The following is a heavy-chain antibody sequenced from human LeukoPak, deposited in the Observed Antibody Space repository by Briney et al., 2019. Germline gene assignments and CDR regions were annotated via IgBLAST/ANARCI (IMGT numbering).Heavy chain of an antibody. CDR3: ARVTRYYYGMDV. CDR2: MNPNSGNT. J-gene: IGHJ6*02. V-gene: IGHV1-8*01. Sequence: GASVKVSCKASRYSFTSYDVNWVRQATGQGLEWMGWMNPNSGNTGYAQKFQGRVTMTRDTSISTAYMELGSVTSEDTAVYYCARVTRYYYGMDVWGQGTTVTVSS. CDR1: RYSFTSYD. D-gene: IGHD1-14*01.